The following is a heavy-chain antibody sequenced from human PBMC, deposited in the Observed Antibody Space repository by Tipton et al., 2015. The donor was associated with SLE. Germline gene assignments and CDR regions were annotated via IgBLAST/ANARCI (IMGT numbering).Heavy chain of an antibody. D-gene: IGHD4-23*01. CDR2: INRSGRT. Sequence: TLSLTCTVSGGSISSHYWSWIRQPPGKGLEWIGEINRSGRTNYNPSLKSRVTISVDTSKNQFSLKLSSVNAADTAVYYCARHGGYYFDYWGQGTLVTVSS. V-gene: IGHV4-34*01. J-gene: IGHJ4*02. CDR1: GGSISSHY. CDR3: ARHGGYYFDY.